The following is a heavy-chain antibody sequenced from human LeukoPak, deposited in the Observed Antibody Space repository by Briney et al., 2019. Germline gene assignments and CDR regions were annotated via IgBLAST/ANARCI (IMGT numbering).Heavy chain of an antibody. J-gene: IGHJ4*02. CDR3: ARVGYSSSSHFDY. CDR2: VYYSGST. Sequence: SETLSLTCTVSGGSISSYYWSWIRQPPGKGLEWIGYVYYSGSTNYNPSLKSRVTISVDTSKNQFSLKLSSVTAADTAVYYCARVGYSSSSHFDYWGQGTLVTVSS. V-gene: IGHV4-59*01. D-gene: IGHD6-6*01. CDR1: GGSISSYY.